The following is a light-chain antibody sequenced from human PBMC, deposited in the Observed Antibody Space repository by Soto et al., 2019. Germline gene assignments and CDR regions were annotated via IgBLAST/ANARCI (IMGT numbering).Light chain of an antibody. CDR1: QGVSSN. Sequence: EIVLTQSPATLSVSPGERATLSCGASQGVSSNLAWYQQKPGQGPRLLIYGASTRATGIPARFSGSGSGTEFTLNISSLQPEDFALYYCQQYNNWPPRGTFGQGTKVEFK. J-gene: IGKJ1*01. CDR2: GAS. V-gene: IGKV3-15*01. CDR3: QQYNNWPPRGT.